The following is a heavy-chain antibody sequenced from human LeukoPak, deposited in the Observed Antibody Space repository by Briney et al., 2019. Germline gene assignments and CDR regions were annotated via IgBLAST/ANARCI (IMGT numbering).Heavy chain of an antibody. D-gene: IGHD6-6*01. CDR2: IYASGNT. CDR1: GGSISSYF. CDR3: AREDPFVAARGLDF. J-gene: IGHJ4*02. V-gene: IGHV4-4*07. Sequence: SETLSLTCTVSGGSISSYFWSWIRQPAGKGLEWIGRIYASGNTNYNSSLKSRLTMSIDTSKNQFSLRLSSVTAADTAVYYCAREDPFVAARGLDFWGQGTLVTVSS.